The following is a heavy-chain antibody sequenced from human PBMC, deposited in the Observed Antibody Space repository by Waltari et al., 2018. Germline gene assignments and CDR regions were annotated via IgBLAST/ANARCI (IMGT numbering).Heavy chain of an antibody. CDR2: ISYDGSNK. CDR1: ASPLFTSG. J-gene: IGHJ3*02. CDR3: ARDKSFITTGAFDM. V-gene: IGHV3-30*03. D-gene: IGHD3-22*01. Sequence: QDHLVESGGGVVPPGPSLRLSCAASASPLFTSGIQWVRQAPGKGLEWVSIISYDGSNKLYRNSVRGRFTIARDNSKKTVYLQMNSLRVEDTAVYYCARDKSFITTGAFDMWGQGTMVTVSS.